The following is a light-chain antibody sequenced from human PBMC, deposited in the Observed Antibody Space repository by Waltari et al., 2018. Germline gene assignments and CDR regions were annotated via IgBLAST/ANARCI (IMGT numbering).Light chain of an antibody. Sequence: SYELTQPPSVSVSPGQTASITCSGDKLGSKFASWYQQKPGQSPVLLLYEDSTRPSGIPARFSGSNSGKTATLTISGTQAMDEADYYCQAWDSTTAVFGTGTKVTVL. CDR1: KLGSKF. V-gene: IGLV3-1*01. CDR2: EDS. CDR3: QAWDSTTAV. J-gene: IGLJ1*01.